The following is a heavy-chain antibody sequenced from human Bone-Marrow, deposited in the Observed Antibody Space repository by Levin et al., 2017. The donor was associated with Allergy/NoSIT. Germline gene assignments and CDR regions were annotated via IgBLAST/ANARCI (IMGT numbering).Heavy chain of an antibody. J-gene: IGHJ4*02. CDR2: ISGSSRST. CDR1: GFTFSTYA. Sequence: GGSLRLSCAASGFTFSTYAMAWVRQAPGKGLEWVSLISGSSRSTFYADSVKGRFAVSRDNSKNTVFLQLNSLRADDTAIYFCAKCRGTGTFHYHLDYLGPGTVVTVPS. V-gene: IGHV3-23*01. D-gene: IGHD2-2*01. CDR3: AKCRGTGTFHYHLDY.